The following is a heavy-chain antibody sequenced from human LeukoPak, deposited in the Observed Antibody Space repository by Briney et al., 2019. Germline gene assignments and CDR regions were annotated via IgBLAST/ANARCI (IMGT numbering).Heavy chain of an antibody. CDR1: GGSISSHY. D-gene: IGHD6-19*01. CDR3: ARGGSSGWYYHFDY. J-gene: IGHJ4*02. CDR2: IYYNVSI. Sequence: SETPSLTCTVSGGSISSHYCSWIRQPPGKGLEWIGYIYYNVSINHNPSLKSRVIISVDTSKNQFSLKLSAVTAADTAVYYCARGGSSGWYYHFDYWGQGTLVTVSS. V-gene: IGHV4-59*11.